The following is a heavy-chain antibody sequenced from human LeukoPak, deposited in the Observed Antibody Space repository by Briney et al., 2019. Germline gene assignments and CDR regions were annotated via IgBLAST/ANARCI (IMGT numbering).Heavy chain of an antibody. CDR1: GGSISSGSYY. J-gene: IGHJ6*03. V-gene: IGHV4-61*02. CDR2: IYTSGST. Sequence: PSQTLSLTCTVSGGSISSGSYYWGWIRQPAGKGLEWIGRIYTSGSTNYNPSLKSRVPISVDTAKNQFSLKLSSVTAADTSVYDCARDRREKTTGTLDYYYYMDVWGKGTTVTVSS. D-gene: IGHD4-11*01. CDR3: ARDRREKTTGTLDYYYYMDV.